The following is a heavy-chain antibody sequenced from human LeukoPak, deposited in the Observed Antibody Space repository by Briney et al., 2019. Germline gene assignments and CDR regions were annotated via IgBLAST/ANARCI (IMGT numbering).Heavy chain of an antibody. J-gene: IGHJ4*02. CDR2: IWYDGSNK. Sequence: GGSLRLFCAASGFTFSSYGMHWVRQAPGKGLEWVAVIWYDGSNKYYADSVKGRFTISRDNSKNTLYLQMNSLRAEDTAVYYCARLNARDYYFDYWGQGTLVTVSS. CDR1: GFTFSSYG. CDR3: ARLNARDYYFDY. V-gene: IGHV3-33*01.